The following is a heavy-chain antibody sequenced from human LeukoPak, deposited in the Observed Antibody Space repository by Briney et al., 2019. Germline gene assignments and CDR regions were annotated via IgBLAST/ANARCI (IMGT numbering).Heavy chain of an antibody. CDR1: ELPFRFFG. D-gene: IGHD3-10*01. CDR3: ARGWAMVRGVPFDY. V-gene: IGHV3-33*01. Sequence: LGGSLRLSVAGPELPFRFFGMHGAPKVPGKGLEWLAVIWYDGSKTYYADSVKGRFTISRDNSKNTLYLQMNSLRAEDTAVYYCARGWAMVRGVPFDYWGQGTLVTVSS. J-gene: IGHJ4*02. CDR2: IWYDGSKT.